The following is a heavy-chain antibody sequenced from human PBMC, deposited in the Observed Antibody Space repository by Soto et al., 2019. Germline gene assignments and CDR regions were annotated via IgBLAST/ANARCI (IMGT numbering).Heavy chain of an antibody. D-gene: IGHD3-10*01. Sequence: SVKVSCKASGYMFISYGINWVRQAPGQGLEWMGWISAHNGNTKYAQNLQGRVTMTTDTSTSTAYMEMRSLRSDDTAVYYCARDLDGSGSYYTDYWGPGTLVTVSS. J-gene: IGHJ4*02. CDR3: ARDLDGSGSYYTDY. CDR2: ISAHNGNT. V-gene: IGHV1-18*01. CDR1: GYMFISYG.